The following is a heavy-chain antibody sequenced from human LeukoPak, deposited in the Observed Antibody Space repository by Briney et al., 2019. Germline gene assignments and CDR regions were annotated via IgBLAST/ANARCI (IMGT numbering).Heavy chain of an antibody. CDR2: IYYSGRT. CDR1: GGSISSGGYY. D-gene: IGHD2-2*02. J-gene: IGHJ5*02. V-gene: IGHV4-31*03. CDR3: ARVRGACSSTSCYRGLWFDP. Sequence: PSETLSLTCTVSGGSISSGGYYWSWIRQHPGKGLEWIGYIYYSGRTYYSPSLKSRVTISVDTSKNQFSLKLSSVTAADTAVYYCARVRGACSSTSCYRGLWFDPGGEGTLVTVSS.